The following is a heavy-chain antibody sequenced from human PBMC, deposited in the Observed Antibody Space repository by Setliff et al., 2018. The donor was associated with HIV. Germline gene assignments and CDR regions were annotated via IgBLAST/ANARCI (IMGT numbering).Heavy chain of an antibody. V-gene: IGHV1-18*01. CDR2: ISAYNGNT. Sequence: ASVMVSCKASGYTFTTYGISWVRQAPGQGLEWMGWISAYNGNTNYTQKLQGRVTMTTDTSTSTAYMELRSLRSDDTAVYYCARGLARVDYMDVWGKGTTVTVSS. D-gene: IGHD2-15*01. CDR1: GYTFTTYG. J-gene: IGHJ6*03. CDR3: ARGLARVDYMDV.